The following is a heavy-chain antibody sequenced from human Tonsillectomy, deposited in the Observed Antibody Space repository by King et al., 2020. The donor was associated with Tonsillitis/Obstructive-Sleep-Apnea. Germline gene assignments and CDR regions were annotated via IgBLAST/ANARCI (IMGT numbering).Heavy chain of an antibody. V-gene: IGHV5-10-1*01. J-gene: IGHJ5*02. D-gene: IGHD6-13*01. CDR2: IDPSDPFT. CDR1: GYSFTSYW. Sequence: QLVQSGAEVKKPGESLRISCKGSGYSFTSYWISWVRQMPGKGLGWRGRIDPSDPFTIYSPSFQIHVTISPANSISTAYLQWGSLKASDTAMYYCARHPDLGAAGYFDPWGQGTLVTVSS. CDR3: ARHPDLGAAGYFDP.